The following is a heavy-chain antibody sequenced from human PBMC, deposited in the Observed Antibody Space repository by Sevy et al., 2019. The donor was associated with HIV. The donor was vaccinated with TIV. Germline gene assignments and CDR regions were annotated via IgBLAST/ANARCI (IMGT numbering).Heavy chain of an antibody. D-gene: IGHD2-21*02. V-gene: IGHV3-9*01. CDR3: VRSGDWPYYFDY. J-gene: IGHJ4*02. CDR1: GFAFDDYT. CDR2: TRWNTLNT. Sequence: GGSLRLSCTASGFAFDDYTMHWVRQIPGKGLEWVAGTRWNTLNTNYVDSVKGRFTISRDNAKNSLYLQMYSLRVDDTALYYCVRSGDWPYYFDYWGQGTLVTVSS.